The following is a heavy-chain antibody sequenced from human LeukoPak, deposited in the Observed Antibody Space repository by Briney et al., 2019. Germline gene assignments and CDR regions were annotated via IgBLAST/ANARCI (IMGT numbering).Heavy chain of an antibody. CDR2: IYPGDSDT. Sequence: GESLKISCKGSGYSFTSDWIGWVRHMPGKGLEWMGIIYPGDSDTRYSPSFQGQVTISADKSISTAYLQWSSLKASDTAMYYCARFSGSGWSIYYFDYWGQGTLVTVSS. D-gene: IGHD6-19*01. J-gene: IGHJ4*02. CDR3: ARFSGSGWSIYYFDY. V-gene: IGHV5-51*01. CDR1: GYSFTSDW.